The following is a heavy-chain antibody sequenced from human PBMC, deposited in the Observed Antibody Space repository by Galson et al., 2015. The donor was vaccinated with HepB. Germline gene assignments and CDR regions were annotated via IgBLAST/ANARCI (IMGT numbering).Heavy chain of an antibody. CDR3: ARVNCRDSSSCPTDYFDY. Sequence: SLRLSCAASGFTFSSYAMHWVRQAPGKGLEWVAVISYDGSNKYYADSVKGRFTISRDNSKNTLYLQMNSLRAEDTAVYYCARVNCRDSSSCPTDYFDYWGQGTLVTVSS. D-gene: IGHD6-13*01. J-gene: IGHJ4*02. V-gene: IGHV3-30*04. CDR1: GFTFSSYA. CDR2: ISYDGSNK.